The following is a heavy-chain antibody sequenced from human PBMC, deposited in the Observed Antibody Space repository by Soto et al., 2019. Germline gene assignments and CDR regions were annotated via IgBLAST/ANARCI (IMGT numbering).Heavy chain of an antibody. J-gene: IGHJ6*03. CDR3: ARGRRPDQYYYYYYMDV. V-gene: IGHV3-33*01. CDR1: GFTFSSYG. Sequence: GGSLRLSCGASGFTFSSYGMHWVRQAPSKGLEWVAVIWYDGSNKYYADSVKGRFTISRDNSKNTLYLQMNSLRAEDTAVYYCARGRRPDQYYYYYYMDVWGKGTTVTVSS. CDR2: IWYDGSNK.